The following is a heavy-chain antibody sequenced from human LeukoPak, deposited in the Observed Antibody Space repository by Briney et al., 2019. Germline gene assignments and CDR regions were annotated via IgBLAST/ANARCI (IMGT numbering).Heavy chain of an antibody. V-gene: IGHV1-46*01. J-gene: IGHJ4*02. CDR3: ARGTDIVVVPAAIFLY. CDR2: INPSGGST. Sequence: ASVKVSCKASGYTFTSYYMHWARQAPGQGLEWMGIINPSGGSTSYAQKFQGRVTMTRDMSTSTVYMELSSLRSEDTAVYYCARGTDIVVVPAAIFLYWGQGTLVTVSS. D-gene: IGHD2-2*02. CDR1: GYTFTSYY.